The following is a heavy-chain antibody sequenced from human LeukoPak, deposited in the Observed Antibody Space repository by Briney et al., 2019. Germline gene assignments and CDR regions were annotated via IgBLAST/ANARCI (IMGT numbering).Heavy chain of an antibody. J-gene: IGHJ4*02. CDR1: GGSFSGYY. V-gene: IGHV4-34*01. D-gene: IGHD5-24*01. Sequence: PSETLSLTCAVYGGSFSGYYWSWIRQPPGKGPEWIGEINHSGSTNYNPSLKSRVTISVDTSKNQFSLKLSSVTAADTAVYYCARGGQRWGNGYYFDYWGQGTLVTVSS. CDR3: ARGGQRWGNGYYFDY. CDR2: INHSGST.